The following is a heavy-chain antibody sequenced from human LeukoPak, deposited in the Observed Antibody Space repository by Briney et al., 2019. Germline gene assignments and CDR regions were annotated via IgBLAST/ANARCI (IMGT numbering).Heavy chain of an antibody. V-gene: IGHV4-39*01. Sequence: PSETLSLTCTVSGGSISSSSYYWGWIRQPPGKGLEWIGSIYYSGSTYYNPSLKSRVTISVDTSKNQFSLKLSSVTAADTAVYYCARRGSFRGRLSNHNYYYYYYMDVWGKGTTVTVSS. CDR3: ARRGSFRGRLSNHNYYYYYYMDV. CDR1: GGSISSSSYY. J-gene: IGHJ6*03. D-gene: IGHD3-10*01. CDR2: IYYSGST.